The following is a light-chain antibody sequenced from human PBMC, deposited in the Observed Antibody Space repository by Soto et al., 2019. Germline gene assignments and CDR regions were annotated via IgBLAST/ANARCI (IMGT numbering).Light chain of an antibody. V-gene: IGLV2-14*01. CDR3: SSYTRISTVI. CDR2: EVN. J-gene: IGLJ2*01. Sequence: QSALTQPVSVSGSPGQSITLSCTGTSGDVGGYDYVSWYQQHPGKAPKLMIFEVNNRPSGVSDRFSGSKSGNTASLTISGLQDEDEADYFCSSYTRISTVIFGGGTKLTV. CDR1: SGDVGGYDY.